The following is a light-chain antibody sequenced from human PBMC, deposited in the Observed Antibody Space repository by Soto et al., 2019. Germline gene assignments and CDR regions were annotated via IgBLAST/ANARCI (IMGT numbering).Light chain of an antibody. J-gene: IGKJ2*01. CDR2: WAS. Sequence: DFVMTQSPDSLAVSLGERATINCKSSRTVVSNSNNKNYLAWYQQKPGQPPKLLIYWASTRESGVPDRFSGSGSGTDFTLSISNLQAGDVAVYYCQQYYAIPYTFGQGTKLEIK. CDR1: RTVVSNSNNKNY. V-gene: IGKV4-1*01. CDR3: QQYYAIPYT.